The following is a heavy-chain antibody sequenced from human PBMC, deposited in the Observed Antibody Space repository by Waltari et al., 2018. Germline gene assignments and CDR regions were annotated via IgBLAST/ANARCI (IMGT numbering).Heavy chain of an antibody. CDR1: GFRFSTYR. CDR3: ASGGWGFYLGY. D-gene: IGHD3-16*01. V-gene: IGHV3-21*01. J-gene: IGHJ4*02. Sequence: EVQLVESGGGLVKTGGSLRPSWAASGFRFSTYRLNWVRQAPGNGLEWISSISADSSYRHYAESVKGRFTVSRDNAKNSLSLQINSLRAEDTAVYYCASGGWGFYLGYWGQGALVTVSS. CDR2: ISADSSYR.